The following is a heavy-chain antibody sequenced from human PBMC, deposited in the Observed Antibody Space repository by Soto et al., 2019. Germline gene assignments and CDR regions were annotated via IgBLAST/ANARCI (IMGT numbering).Heavy chain of an antibody. CDR2: INPSGGST. V-gene: IGHV1-46*01. J-gene: IGHJ3*02. Sequence: ASVKVSCKASGYTFTSYYMHWVRQAPGQGLEWMGTINPSGGSTGYAQKFQGRVTMTRDTSKNTLFLQMGSLRAEDMAVYYCARVSVRGQAAFDIWGQGTTVTVSS. CDR1: GYTFTSYY. CDR3: ARVSVRGQAAFDI. D-gene: IGHD2-8*01.